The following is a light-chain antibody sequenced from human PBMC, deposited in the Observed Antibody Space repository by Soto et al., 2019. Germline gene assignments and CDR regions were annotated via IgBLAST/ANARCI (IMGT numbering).Light chain of an antibody. CDR1: QSVSSSY. J-gene: IGKJ1*01. CDR3: QQYDDWPWT. V-gene: IGKV3-15*01. CDR2: GAS. Sequence: EIVLTQSPGTLSLSPGERSTLSCSASQSVSSSYLAWYQQKPGQAPRLLIYGASIRAAGIPARFTGSESGTEFTLSISSLQSEDFAVYYCQQYDDWPWTFGHGTRWIS.